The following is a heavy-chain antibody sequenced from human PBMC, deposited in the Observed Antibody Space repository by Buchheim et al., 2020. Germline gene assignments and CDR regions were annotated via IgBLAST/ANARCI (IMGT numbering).Heavy chain of an antibody. CDR3: ATRGGDGYNSYYYGMDV. CDR1: GFTFSNYA. D-gene: IGHD5-24*01. V-gene: IGHV3-23*01. Sequence: EVQLLESGGGLVQPGGSLRLSCAASGFTFSNYAMSWVRQAPGKGPEWVSAISGSGGSTYYADSVKGRFTISRYNSKNTLYLQMNSLRAEDTAVYYCATRGGDGYNSYYYGMDVWGQGTT. CDR2: ISGSGGST. J-gene: IGHJ6*02.